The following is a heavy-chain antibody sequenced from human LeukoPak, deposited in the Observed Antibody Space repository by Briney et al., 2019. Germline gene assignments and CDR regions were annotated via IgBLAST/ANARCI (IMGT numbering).Heavy chain of an antibody. J-gene: IGHJ4*02. CDR2: IESDGITT. V-gene: IGHV3-74*01. CDR3: IRGPTYFDS. CDR1: GFTFSSYL. Sequence: GGSLRLSCAASGFTFSSYLMHWVRQAPGKGLVWVSRIESDGITTIYADSVRGRFTISRDNAKNTLYLQMHSLRVEDTAVYYCIRGPTYFDSWGQGTLVTVSS.